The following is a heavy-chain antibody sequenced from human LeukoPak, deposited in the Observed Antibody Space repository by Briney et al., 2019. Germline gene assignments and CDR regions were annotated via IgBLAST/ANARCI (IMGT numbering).Heavy chain of an antibody. J-gene: IGHJ4*02. V-gene: IGHV4-34*01. CDR3: ARRNIVHYDYVWGSYRFDY. CDR1: GGSFSGYY. Sequence: SESLSLTCAVYGGSFSGYYWSWIRQPPGKGLEWIGEINHSGSTNYNPSLKSRVTISVHTSKTQFSLKLSSVTGADTAVYYCARRNIVHYDYVWGSYRFDYWGQGTLVTVSS. CDR2: INHSGST. D-gene: IGHD3-16*02.